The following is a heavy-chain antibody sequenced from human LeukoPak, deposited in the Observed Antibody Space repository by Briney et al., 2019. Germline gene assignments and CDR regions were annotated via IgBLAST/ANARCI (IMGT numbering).Heavy chain of an antibody. J-gene: IGHJ5*02. V-gene: IGHV1-8*01. Sequence: ASVKVSCKTSGYPFTTYEINWVRQAAGQGLEWMGWVHPNSGNTAYAQKFQGRVTMTRDTSITTAYMELSGLRSDDTAVYFCARVPRNDPWGQGTLVTVSS. CDR1: GYPFTTYE. D-gene: IGHD1-14*01. CDR2: VHPNSGNT. CDR3: ARVPRNDP.